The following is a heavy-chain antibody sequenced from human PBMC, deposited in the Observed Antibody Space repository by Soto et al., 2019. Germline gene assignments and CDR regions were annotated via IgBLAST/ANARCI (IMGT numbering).Heavy chain of an antibody. CDR2: IYHTGSK. CDR1: NGSISSGDYY. CDR3: ARDTRFXPSVGFPSQWADGRFDP. J-gene: IGHJ5*02. Sequence: PSETLSLTCNVSNGSISSGDYYWSWIRQPPGKGLEWIGYIYHTGSKYYNPSLRSRVAISLDTSKSHFSLKLSSVTAADTAVYYCARDTRFXPSVGFPSQWADGRFDPWGQGTLVTVSS. V-gene: IGHV4-30-4*02. D-gene: IGHD1-26*01.